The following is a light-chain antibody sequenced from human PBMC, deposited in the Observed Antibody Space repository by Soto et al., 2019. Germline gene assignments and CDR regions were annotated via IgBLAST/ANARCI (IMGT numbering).Light chain of an antibody. Sequence: EVVMSQSPATLSLSPGERATLSWGGSQSVSSNLAWYQQKPGQAPRLLVYGASTSATGIPARFSGNVYGTELTLASNKLQSQDYEFYFCNQYNNWPPQTFSQGTKVDIK. V-gene: IGKV3-15*01. CDR2: GAS. J-gene: IGKJ1*01. CDR3: NQYNNWPPQT. CDR1: QSVSSN.